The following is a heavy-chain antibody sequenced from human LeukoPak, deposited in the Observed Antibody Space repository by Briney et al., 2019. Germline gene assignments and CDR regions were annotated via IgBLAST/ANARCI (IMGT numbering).Heavy chain of an antibody. J-gene: IGHJ4*02. Sequence: GGSLRLSCAASGFAFSSYWMSWVRQAPGKGLEWVANIKQDGSEKYYVDSVKGRFTISRDNAKNSLYLQMNSLRAEDTAVYYCARNRAMAKGYFDYWGQGTLVTVSS. CDR3: ARNRAMAKGYFDY. V-gene: IGHV3-7*03. CDR2: IKQDGSEK. CDR1: GFAFSSYW. D-gene: IGHD5-18*01.